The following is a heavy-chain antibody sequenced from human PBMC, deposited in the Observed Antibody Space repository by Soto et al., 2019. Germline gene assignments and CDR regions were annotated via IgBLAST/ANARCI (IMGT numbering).Heavy chain of an antibody. J-gene: IGHJ4*02. Sequence: SQPLSLTCAISGDSVSSNSAARNWIRQSPSRGLEWLGRTYYRSKWSSYYAVSVKSRITISPDTSKNHFSLQLNSVTPEDTAVYLCARGRHSSSSETVTTAPLKYWGQGTMVTVSS. CDR2: TYYRSKWSS. CDR3: ARGRHSSSSETVTTAPLKY. V-gene: IGHV6-1*01. CDR1: GDSVSSNSAA. D-gene: IGHD4-17*01.